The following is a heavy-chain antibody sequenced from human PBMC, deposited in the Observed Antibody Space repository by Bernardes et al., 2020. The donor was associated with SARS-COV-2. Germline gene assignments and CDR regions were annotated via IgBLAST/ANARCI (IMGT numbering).Heavy chain of an antibody. J-gene: IGHJ4*02. Sequence: GGSLRLSCAASGFTFSNYALSWVRQAPGKGLEWVSSISGSNGSTYYAASVKGRFTISRDNSKNTLYLQMNSLRVEDTAVYYCVKDWWDLSYYFDFWGQGTLVIVSS. CDR1: GFTFSNYA. V-gene: IGHV3-23*01. D-gene: IGHD1-26*01. CDR2: ISGSNGST. CDR3: VKDWWDLSYYFDF.